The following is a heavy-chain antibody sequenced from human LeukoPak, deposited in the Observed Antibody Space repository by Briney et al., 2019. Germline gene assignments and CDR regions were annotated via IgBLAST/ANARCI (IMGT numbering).Heavy chain of an antibody. CDR3: AKTPPYCGADCYFDYYYGMDV. V-gene: IGHV3-30*18. D-gene: IGHD2-21*02. CDR2: ISYDGSNK. Sequence: GGSLGLSCAASGFIFSSFGMPWVRQAPGKGLGWVAIISYDGSNKYYADSVKGRFTISRDNSKNTLYLQMNSLRAEDTAVYYCAKTPPYCGADCYFDYYYGMDVWGKGTTVTASS. J-gene: IGHJ6*04. CDR1: GFIFSSFG.